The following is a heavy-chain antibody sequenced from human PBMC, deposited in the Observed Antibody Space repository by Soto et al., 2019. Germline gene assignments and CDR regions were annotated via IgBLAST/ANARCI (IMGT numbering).Heavy chain of an antibody. CDR1: GFTFGTHW. V-gene: IGHV3-7*05. J-gene: IGHJ4*02. CDR2: IKGDASEN. Sequence: EVQLVESGGDLVHPGGSVRLSCAASGFTFGTHWMSWVRQAPGKGLEWVANIKGDASENYYADSVRGGFTISKDNAESSLYPQMNSLRVENTAVYYCAKVVRWGQGTLVTASS. CDR3: AKVVR.